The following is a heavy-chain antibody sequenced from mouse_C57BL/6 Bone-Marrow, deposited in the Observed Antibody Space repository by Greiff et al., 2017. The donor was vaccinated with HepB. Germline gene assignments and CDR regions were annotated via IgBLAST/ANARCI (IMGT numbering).Heavy chain of an antibody. J-gene: IGHJ2*01. D-gene: IGHD1-1*01. Sequence: EVMLVESGGGLVKPGGSLKLSCAASGFTFSDYGMHWVRQAPEKGLEWVAYISSGSSTIYYADTVKGRFTISRDNAKNTLFLQMTSLRSEDTAMYYYARDYYGSSYRYFDDWGKGTTLTVSS. V-gene: IGHV5-17*01. CDR3: ARDYYGSSYRYFDD. CDR1: GFTFSDYG. CDR2: ISSGSSTI.